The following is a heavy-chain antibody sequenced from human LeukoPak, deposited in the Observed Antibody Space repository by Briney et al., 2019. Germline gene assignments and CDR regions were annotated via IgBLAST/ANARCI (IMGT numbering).Heavy chain of an antibody. V-gene: IGHV5-51*01. J-gene: IGHJ4*02. CDR2: IYPGDSDT. Sequence: GESLKISCKGSGYSFTNFWIGWVRQMPGKGLEWMGIIYPGDSDTRYSPSFQGQVTISADMSISTAYLQWSSLKASDTAMYYCARVSQFGGDYASDWGLDYWGQGTLVTVSS. D-gene: IGHD4-17*01. CDR3: ARVSQFGGDYASDWGLDY. CDR1: GYSFTNFW.